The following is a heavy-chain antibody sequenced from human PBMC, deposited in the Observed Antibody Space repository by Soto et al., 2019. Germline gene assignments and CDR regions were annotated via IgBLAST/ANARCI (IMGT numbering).Heavy chain of an antibody. J-gene: IGHJ3*02. D-gene: IGHD3-22*01. Sequence: GASVKVSCKASGYTFTGYYMHWVRQAPGQGLEWMGWINPILGIANYAQKFQGRVTITADKSTSTAYMELSSLRSEDTAVYYCAKSGANPYYGSSGYDAFDIWGQGTMVTVSS. CDR1: GYTFTGYY. CDR2: INPILGIA. CDR3: AKSGANPYYGSSGYDAFDI. V-gene: IGHV1-69*10.